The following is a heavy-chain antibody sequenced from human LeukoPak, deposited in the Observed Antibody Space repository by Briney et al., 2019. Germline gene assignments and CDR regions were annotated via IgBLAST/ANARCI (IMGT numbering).Heavy chain of an antibody. CDR2: IAYDGTRQ. J-gene: IGHJ4*02. CDR1: GFIFKDYG. V-gene: IGHV3-30*18. Sequence: PGGSLRLSCTASGFIFKDYGMHWVRQAPGKGLEWVAVIAYDGTRQFYADSVKGRFTISRDNSNNTMHLEMNNLRPEDTAVYYCAKREAVTVTAEWDYLDYWGQGTLVTVSS. D-gene: IGHD6-19*01. CDR3: AKREAVTVTAEWDYLDY.